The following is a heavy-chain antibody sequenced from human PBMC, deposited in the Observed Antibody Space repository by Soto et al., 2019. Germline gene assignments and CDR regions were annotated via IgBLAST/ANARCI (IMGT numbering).Heavy chain of an antibody. CDR2: ISTNSERT. CDR3: ARDRYFDRSGNYYLSYFEY. J-gene: IGHJ4*02. Sequence: QVQLVQSGPEVKKPGASVKVSCKASGYSFINYGISWVRQAPGQGLEWLGWISTNSERTEYPQKFQGRVTMTTAPPTSTAYMELRSLRPDDTAVYFCARDRYFDRSGNYYLSYFEYWGQGTLVTVSS. D-gene: IGHD3-22*01. CDR1: GYSFINYG. V-gene: IGHV1-18*01.